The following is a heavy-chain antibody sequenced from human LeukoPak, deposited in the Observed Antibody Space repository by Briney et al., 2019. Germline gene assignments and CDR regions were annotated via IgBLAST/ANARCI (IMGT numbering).Heavy chain of an antibody. CDR3: ARDRYLGGYGSGSRYFDY. CDR2: IYYSGST. CDR1: GGSISSYY. J-gene: IGHJ4*02. D-gene: IGHD3-10*01. V-gene: IGHV4-59*01. Sequence: SETLSLTCTVSGGSISSYYWSWIRQPPGKGLEWIGYIYYSGSTNYNPSLKSRVTISVDTSKNQFSLKLSSVTAADTAVYYCARDRYLGGYGSGSRYFDYWGQGTLVTVSS.